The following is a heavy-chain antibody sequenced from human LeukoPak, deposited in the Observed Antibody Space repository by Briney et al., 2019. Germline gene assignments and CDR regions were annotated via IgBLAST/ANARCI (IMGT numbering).Heavy chain of an antibody. J-gene: IGHJ4*02. Sequence: ASVKVSCKTSGYTFTDYYMHWVRQAPGQGLEWMGWINANSGDTNYAQKFQGRVTMARDTSISTAYMELNSLRSDDTAVYYCASGERILMVVAAYYFDYWGQGSLGTVSS. CDR3: ASGERILMVVAAYYFDY. D-gene: IGHD2-15*01. V-gene: IGHV1-2*02. CDR1: GYTFTDYY. CDR2: INANSGDT.